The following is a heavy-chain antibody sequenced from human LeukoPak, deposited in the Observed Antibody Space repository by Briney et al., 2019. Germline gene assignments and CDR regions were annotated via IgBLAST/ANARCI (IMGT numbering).Heavy chain of an antibody. CDR1: GYTFTSYD. D-gene: IGHD5-18*01. CDR3: ARGPRGSSYGPPDY. Sequence: ASVKVSCKSSGYTFTSYDINWVRPATGQGLEWMGWMNPDSGNTGHAQKFQGRVTMTRNTSINTAYMELGSLRSEDTVVYYCARGPRGSSYGPPDYWGQGTLVTVSS. CDR2: MNPDSGNT. V-gene: IGHV1-8*01. J-gene: IGHJ4*02.